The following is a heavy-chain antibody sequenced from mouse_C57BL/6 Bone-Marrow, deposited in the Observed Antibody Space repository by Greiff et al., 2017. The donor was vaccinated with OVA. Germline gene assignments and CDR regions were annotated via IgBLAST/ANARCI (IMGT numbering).Heavy chain of an antibody. J-gene: IGHJ4*01. Sequence: VQLQQPGAELVRPGSSVKLSCKASGYTFTSYWMHWVKQRPIQGLEWIGNIDPSDSEPHYNQKFKDKATLTVDKSSSTAYMQLSSLTSEDSAVYYCARSGVRAMDYWGQGTSVTVSS. D-gene: IGHD3-2*02. V-gene: IGHV1-52*01. CDR1: GYTFTSYW. CDR2: IDPSDSEP. CDR3: ARSGVRAMDY.